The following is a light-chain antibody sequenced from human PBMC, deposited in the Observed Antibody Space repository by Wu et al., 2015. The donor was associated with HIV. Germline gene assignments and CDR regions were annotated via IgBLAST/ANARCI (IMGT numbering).Light chain of an antibody. V-gene: IGKV1-5*03. CDR1: QTISSW. Sequence: DIQMIQSPSTLSASVGDRVTITCRASQTISSWLAWYQQKPGKAPNLLIYKASTLESGVPSRFSGSGSGTEFTLTISSLQPDDSATYYCQQYNNYFPFTFGQGTKLEIK. J-gene: IGKJ2*01. CDR3: QQYNNYFPFT. CDR2: KAS.